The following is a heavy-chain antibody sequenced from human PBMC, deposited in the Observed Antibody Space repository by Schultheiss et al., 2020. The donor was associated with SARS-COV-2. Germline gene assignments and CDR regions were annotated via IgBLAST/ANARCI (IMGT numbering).Heavy chain of an antibody. J-gene: IGHJ3*02. CDR3: ARGRDGNNGDDSFDI. CDR2: IYTSGST. V-gene: IGHV4-39*07. CDR1: GGSISSSSYY. D-gene: IGHD5-24*01. Sequence: SETLSLTCTVSGGSISSSSYYWGWIRQPPGKGLEWIGRIYTSGSTDYIPSLKSRLTISVDTSKNQFSLKLSSLTAADTAVYYCARGRDGNNGDDSFDIWGQGTMVTVSS.